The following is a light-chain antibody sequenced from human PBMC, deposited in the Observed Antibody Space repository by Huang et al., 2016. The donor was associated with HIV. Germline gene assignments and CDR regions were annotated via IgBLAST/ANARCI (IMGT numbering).Light chain of an antibody. CDR2: DAT. CDR1: QSVSSTY. CDR3: QQYGSSPPFT. J-gene: IGKJ3*01. V-gene: IGKV3-20*01. Sequence: EIVLTQSPGTLFLSPGERATLSCRASQSVSSTYLAWYQQKPGQAPRILIYDATSRATGIPDRFSGSGSGTDFTLTISRLEPEDFAVYYCQQYGSSPPFTFGPGTKVDVK.